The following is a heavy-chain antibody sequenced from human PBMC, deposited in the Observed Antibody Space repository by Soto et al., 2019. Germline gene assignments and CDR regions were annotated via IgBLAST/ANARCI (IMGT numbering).Heavy chain of an antibody. CDR3: ARSLYSGSYTHWFDP. V-gene: IGHV4-59*01. CDR2: IYYSGST. J-gene: IGHJ5*02. D-gene: IGHD1-26*01. Sequence: SETLSLTCTVSGGSISSYYWSWIRQPPGKGLEDIGYIYYSGSTNYNPSPKSRVTISVDTSKKQLSLKLSSVTAADTAVYYCARSLYSGSYTHWFDPWGRGTLVTVS. CDR1: GGSISSYY.